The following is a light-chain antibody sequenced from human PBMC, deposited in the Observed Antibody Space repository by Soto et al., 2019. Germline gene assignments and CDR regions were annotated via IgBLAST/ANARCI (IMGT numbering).Light chain of an antibody. Sequence: QSALTQPASVSGSPGQSLTISCTGTSSDVGGYNYISWYQQHPGKAPKLLICEVRNRPSGVSDRFSGSKSGNTASLTISGHRAEDEGDYYCRSYTGSTTLVFGGGTQLTVL. CDR3: RSYTGSTTLV. J-gene: IGLJ2*01. V-gene: IGLV2-14*01. CDR1: SSDVGGYNY. CDR2: EVR.